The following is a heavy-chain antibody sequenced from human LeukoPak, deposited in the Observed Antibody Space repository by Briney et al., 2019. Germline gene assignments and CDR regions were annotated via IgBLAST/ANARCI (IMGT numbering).Heavy chain of an antibody. CDR1: GGSISSYY. CDR2: IPSGGGT. Sequence: ETLSLTCTVSGGSISSYYWSWVRQAPGKGLQWVSTIPSGGGTYYADSVKGRFTISRDNSKNTLYLQMNSLQSEDTAVYYCAKRPFESSGPFDSWGLGTLVTVSS. D-gene: IGHD2-15*01. J-gene: IGHJ4*02. V-gene: IGHV3-53*01. CDR3: AKRPFESSGPFDS.